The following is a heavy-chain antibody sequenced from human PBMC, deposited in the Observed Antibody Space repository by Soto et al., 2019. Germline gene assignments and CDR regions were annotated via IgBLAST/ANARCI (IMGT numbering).Heavy chain of an antibody. Sequence: SETLSLTCAVYGGSFSGYYWSWIRQPPGKGLEWIGEINHSGSTNYNPSLKSRVTISVDTSKNQFSLKLSSVTAADTAVYYCARVRTIVVVVAANNWFDPWGQGTLVTVSS. D-gene: IGHD2-15*01. CDR3: ARVRTIVVVVAANNWFDP. J-gene: IGHJ5*02. CDR1: GGSFSGYY. CDR2: INHSGST. V-gene: IGHV4-34*01.